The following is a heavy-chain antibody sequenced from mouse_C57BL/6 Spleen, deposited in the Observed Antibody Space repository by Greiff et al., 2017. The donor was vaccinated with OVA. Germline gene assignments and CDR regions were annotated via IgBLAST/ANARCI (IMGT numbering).Heavy chain of an antibody. CDR1: GFTFSDYY. J-gene: IGHJ3*01. Sequence: VMLVESGGGLVQPGGSLTLSCAASGFTFSDYYMYWVRQTPEKRLEWVAYISNGGGSNYYPATVKGRFTISRDNAKNTLYLQLSRLKSEDTAMDYCARQDYEAWFAYWGQGTLVTVSA. CDR3: ARQDYEAWFAY. V-gene: IGHV5-12*01. CDR2: ISNGGGSN. D-gene: IGHD1-1*01.